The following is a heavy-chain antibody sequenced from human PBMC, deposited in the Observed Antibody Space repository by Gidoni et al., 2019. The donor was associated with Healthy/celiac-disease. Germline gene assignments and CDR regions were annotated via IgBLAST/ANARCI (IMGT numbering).Heavy chain of an antibody. J-gene: IGHJ4*02. CDR3: AKDRAPIAVAGLGY. D-gene: IGHD6-19*01. CDR2: ISYDGSNK. V-gene: IGHV3-30*18. CDR1: GFTFSSYG. Sequence: QVQLVESGGGVVQPGRSLRLSCAASGFTFSSYGMHWVRQAPGKGLEWVAVISYDGSNKYYADSVKGRFTISRDNSKNTLYLQMNSLRAEDTAVYYCAKDRAPIAVAGLGYWGQGTLVTVSS.